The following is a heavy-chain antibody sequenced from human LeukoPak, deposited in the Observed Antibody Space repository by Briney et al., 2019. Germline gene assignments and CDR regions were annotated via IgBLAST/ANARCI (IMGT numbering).Heavy chain of an antibody. CDR3: ARDALYCSSSSCYRYWYFDL. V-gene: IGHV4-34*01. Sequence: SETLSLTCAVYGGSFSGYYWSWIRQPPGKGLEWIGEINHSGSTNYNPSLKSRVTISVDTSKNQFSLKLSSVTAADTAVYYCARDALYCSSSSCYRYWYFDLWGRGTLVTVSS. J-gene: IGHJ2*01. CDR2: INHSGST. D-gene: IGHD2-2*01. CDR1: GGSFSGYY.